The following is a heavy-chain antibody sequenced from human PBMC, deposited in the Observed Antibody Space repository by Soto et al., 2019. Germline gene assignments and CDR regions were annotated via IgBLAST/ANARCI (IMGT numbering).Heavy chain of an antibody. V-gene: IGHV4-34*12. CDR2: IIHSEST. J-gene: IGHJ6*02. CDR1: GGSFSGYY. CDR3: ARQRPTDGRWEFANYYGMDV. D-gene: IGHD1-26*01. Sequence: SETLSLTCAVYGGSFSGYYWSWIRRPPGKGLEWIGEIIHSESTKYNPSLKSRVTISVDTSKNQFSLKLSSVTAADTAVYYCARQRPTDGRWEFANYYGMDVWGQGTPVTVSS.